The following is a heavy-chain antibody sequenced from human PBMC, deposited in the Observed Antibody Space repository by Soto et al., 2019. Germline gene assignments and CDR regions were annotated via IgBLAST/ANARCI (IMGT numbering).Heavy chain of an antibody. CDR2: SNTGNGHT. V-gene: IGHV1-3*04. CDR3: ASRGYDFWSGLEP. CDR1: GYTFTAYG. Sequence: ASVKVSCKASGYTFTAYGIHWVRQAPGQRLEWMGWSNTGNGHTKYSQKFQGRVTITRDTSARTAYMELNSLRSEDTAVYYCASRGYDFWSGLEPWGQGTLVTVSS. J-gene: IGHJ5*02. D-gene: IGHD3-3*01.